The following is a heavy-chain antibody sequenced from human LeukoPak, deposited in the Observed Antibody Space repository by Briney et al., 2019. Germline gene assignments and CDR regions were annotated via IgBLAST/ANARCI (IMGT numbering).Heavy chain of an antibody. J-gene: IGHJ6*03. CDR2: ISAYNGNT. CDR3: ARGKEGYSYGYYYYYYMDV. D-gene: IGHD5-18*01. V-gene: IGHV1-18*04. CDR1: GYTFTEYY. Sequence: GASVKVSCKASGYTFTEYYMHWVRQAPGQGLEWMGWISAYNGNTNYAQKLQGRVTMTTDTSTSTAYMELRSLRSDDTAVYYCARGKEGYSYGYYYYYYMDVWGKGTTVTISS.